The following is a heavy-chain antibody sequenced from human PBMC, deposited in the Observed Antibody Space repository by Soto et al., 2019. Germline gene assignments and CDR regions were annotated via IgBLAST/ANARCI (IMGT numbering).Heavy chain of an antibody. V-gene: IGHV3-33*01. CDR2: IWYDGSNK. CDR3: ARDPSITGTNLALYYYYGMDV. J-gene: IGHJ6*02. CDR1: GFTFSSYG. D-gene: IGHD1-7*01. Sequence: PGGSLRLSCAASGFTFSSYGMHWVRQAPGKGLEWVAVIWYDGSNKYYADSVKGRFTISRDNSKNTLYLQMNSLRAEDTAVYYCARDPSITGTNLALYYYYGMDVWGQGTTVTVSS.